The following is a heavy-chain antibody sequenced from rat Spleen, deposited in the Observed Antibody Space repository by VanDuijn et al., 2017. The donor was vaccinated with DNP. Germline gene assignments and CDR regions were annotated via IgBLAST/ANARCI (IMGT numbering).Heavy chain of an antibody. CDR1: GFSLTSYH. V-gene: IGHV2-72*01. CDR2: IWAAGGT. Sequence: QVQLKESGPGLVQPSQTLSLTCTVSGFSLTSYHVSWVRQPPGKSLVWMGTIWAAGGTNYNSAVQSRLSISRDTSKSQVFLEMHSLQPEDTGTYYCTRHEYYFDYWGQGVMVTVSS. J-gene: IGHJ2*01. CDR3: TRHEYYFDY.